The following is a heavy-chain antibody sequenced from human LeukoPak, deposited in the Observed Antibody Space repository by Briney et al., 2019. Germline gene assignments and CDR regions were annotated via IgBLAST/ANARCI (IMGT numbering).Heavy chain of an antibody. J-gene: IGHJ4*02. CDR1: GGSISIYY. Sequence: PSETLSLTCSVSGGSISIYYWTWIRQIPGKGLEWIGYIYYTGTTNYNPLFESRATISVDTSKNQFSLKLTSVTAADTAVYFCARGEDFERYYLAYWSQGTLVTVSS. CDR3: ARGEDFERYYLAY. D-gene: IGHD3-9*01. CDR2: IYYTGTT. V-gene: IGHV4-59*01.